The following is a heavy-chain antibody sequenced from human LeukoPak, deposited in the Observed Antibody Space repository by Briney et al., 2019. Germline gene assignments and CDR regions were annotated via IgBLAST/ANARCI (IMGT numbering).Heavy chain of an antibody. J-gene: IGHJ4*02. D-gene: IGHD6-13*01. V-gene: IGHV3-30-3*01. CDR1: GFTFSSYW. CDR2: ISQDGSKR. CDR3: VREPGPGYFDY. Sequence: GGSLRLSCAASGFTFSSYWVHWVRQAPGKGLEWVAVISQDGSKRHYTDSVKGRFIISRDNSRNTLYLQMNSLRAEDTAVYYCVREPGPGYFDYWGQGTLDTVSS.